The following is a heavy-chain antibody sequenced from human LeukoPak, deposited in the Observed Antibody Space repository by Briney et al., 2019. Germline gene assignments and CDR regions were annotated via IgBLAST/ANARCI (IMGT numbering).Heavy chain of an antibody. Sequence: SETLSLTCTVSGGSISSYYWSWIRQPAGKGLEWIGRIYTSGSTTYNPSLKSRVTISVDTSKNQFSLKLSSVTAADTAVYYCARAQYSNAFWYYYYMDVRGKGTTVTVSS. D-gene: IGHD4-11*01. CDR1: GGSISSYY. CDR2: IYTSGST. V-gene: IGHV4-4*07. CDR3: ARAQYSNAFWYYYYMDV. J-gene: IGHJ6*03.